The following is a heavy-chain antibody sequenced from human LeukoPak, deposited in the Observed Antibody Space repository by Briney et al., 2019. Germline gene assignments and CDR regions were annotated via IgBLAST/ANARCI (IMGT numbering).Heavy chain of an antibody. V-gene: IGHV1-18*01. D-gene: IGHD6-19*01. CDR3: ARSYSSGWYRGNYYYMDV. J-gene: IGHJ6*03. CDR1: GYTFTTYG. CDR2: ISGYNGNT. Sequence: GASVKVSCKASGYTFTTYGISWVRQAPGQGLEWMGWISGYNGNTNYAQRFQGRITMTTETSTSTAYMELRSLRSDDTAVYYCARSYSSGWYRGNYYYMDVWGKGTTVTISS.